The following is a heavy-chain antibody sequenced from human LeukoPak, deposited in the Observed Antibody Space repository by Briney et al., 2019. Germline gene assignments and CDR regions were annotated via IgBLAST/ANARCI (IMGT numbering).Heavy chain of an antibody. V-gene: IGHV5-51*01. CDR1: GYSFISYW. CDR2: IYPGDSDT. J-gene: IGHJ4*02. D-gene: IGHD5-12*01. Sequence: GGSLKISCKGSGYSFISYWIGWVRQMPGKGLEWMGIIYPGDSDTRYSPSFQGQVTISADKSISTAYLQWSSLKASDTAMYYCARHPAVATMTGVGDGYDYWGQGTLVTVSS. CDR3: ARHPAVATMTGVGDGYDY.